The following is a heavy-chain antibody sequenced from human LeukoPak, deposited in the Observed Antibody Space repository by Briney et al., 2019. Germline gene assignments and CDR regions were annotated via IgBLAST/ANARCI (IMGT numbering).Heavy chain of an antibody. J-gene: IGHJ4*02. CDR1: GFTFSSYA. CDR2: ISGSGGST. D-gene: IGHD3-3*01. Sequence: GGSLRLSCAASGFTFSSYAMSWVRQAPGKGLEWVSAISGSGGSTYYADSVKGRFTISRDNSKNTLYLQMNSLRAEDTAVYYCARGGYDFWSGYYTALDYWGQGTLVTVSS. V-gene: IGHV3-23*01. CDR3: ARGGYDFWSGYYTALDY.